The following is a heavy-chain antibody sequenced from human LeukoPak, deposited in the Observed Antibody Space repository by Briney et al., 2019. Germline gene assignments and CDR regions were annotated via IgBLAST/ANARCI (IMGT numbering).Heavy chain of an antibody. V-gene: IGHV4-34*01. CDR3: ARLRRYCSSTSCPKTLDV. J-gene: IGHJ6*04. CDR2: INHGGTT. CDR1: GGSFSAYY. D-gene: IGHD2-2*01. Sequence: SETLSLTCAVNGGSFSAYYWNWIRQPPGKGLEWIGEINHGGTTNYNPSLKSRLTISVDTSQNQFSLKLSSVTAADTAVYYCARLRRYCSSTSCPKTLDVWGKGTTVTVSS.